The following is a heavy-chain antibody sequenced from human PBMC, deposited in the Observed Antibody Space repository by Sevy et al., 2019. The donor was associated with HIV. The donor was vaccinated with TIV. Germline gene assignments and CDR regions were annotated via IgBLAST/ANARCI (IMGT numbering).Heavy chain of an antibody. J-gene: IGHJ4*02. Sequence: GGSLRLSCAASGFTFSSYAMSWVRQAPGKGLEWVSAISGSGGSTYYADSVKGRFTISRDNSKNTLYLQMNSLRAEDTAVYYCAHEAGYCSCGSCYAGVDYWGQGTLVTVSS. CDR1: GFTFSSYA. D-gene: IGHD2-15*01. CDR3: AHEAGYCSCGSCYAGVDY. V-gene: IGHV3-23*01. CDR2: ISGSGGST.